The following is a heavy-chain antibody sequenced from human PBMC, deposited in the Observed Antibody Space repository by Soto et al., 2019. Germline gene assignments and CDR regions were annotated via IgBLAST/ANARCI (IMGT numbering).Heavy chain of an antibody. CDR3: AKAAQPQLYFDY. Sequence: SGGSLRLSCAASGFTFSSYWMHWVRQAPGKGLVWVSRINSDGSSTSYADSVKGRFTISRDNAKNTLYLQMNSLRAEDTAVYYCAKAAQPQLYFDYWGQGTLVTVSS. D-gene: IGHD3-10*01. J-gene: IGHJ4*02. CDR2: INSDGSST. CDR1: GFTFSSYW. V-gene: IGHV3-74*01.